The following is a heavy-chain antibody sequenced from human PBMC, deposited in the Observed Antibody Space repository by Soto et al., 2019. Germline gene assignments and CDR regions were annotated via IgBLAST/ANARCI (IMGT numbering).Heavy chain of an antibody. CDR3: XXXXXXXXXY. CDR2: ISTYNANT. J-gene: IGHJ4*02. Sequence: QVQLVQSGAEVKKPGASVKVSCKASGYTFTTYGISWVRQAPGQGLEWMGWISTYNANTNYAQKLQGRVTMTTDTXXXXXXXXXXXXXXXXXXXXXXXXXXXXXXXYWGQGTLVTVSS. V-gene: IGHV1-18*01. CDR1: GYTFTTYG.